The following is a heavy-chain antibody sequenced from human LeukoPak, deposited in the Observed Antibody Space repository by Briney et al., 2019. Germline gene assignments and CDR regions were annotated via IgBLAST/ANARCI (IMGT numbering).Heavy chain of an antibody. CDR1: GFTFSSYS. Sequence: GGSLRLSCAASGFTFSSYSMNWVRQAPGKGLEWVSSISSSSSYIYYADSVKGRFTISRDNAKNSLYLQMNSLRAEDAAIYYCAKGRTGFSYGYGIDHWGQGTLVTVSS. CDR2: ISSSSSYI. D-gene: IGHD5-18*01. V-gene: IGHV3-21*04. J-gene: IGHJ4*02. CDR3: AKGRTGFSYGYGIDH.